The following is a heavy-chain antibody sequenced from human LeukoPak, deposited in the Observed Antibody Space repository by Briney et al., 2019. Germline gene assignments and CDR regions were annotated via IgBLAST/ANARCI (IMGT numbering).Heavy chain of an antibody. V-gene: IGHV3-11*05. D-gene: IGHD3-10*01. CDR3: ARVRSSGSPLDY. CDR2: ISKSSSST. CDR1: GFTFRDYY. J-gene: IGHJ4*02. Sequence: GGSLTLSCAASGFTFRDYYMSWLRPAPGKGLEGVSYISKSSSSTNYADSVKGRFSISRDNAKNSLYLQLNSLTVEDTAVYYCARVRSSGSPLDYWGQGTLVTVSS.